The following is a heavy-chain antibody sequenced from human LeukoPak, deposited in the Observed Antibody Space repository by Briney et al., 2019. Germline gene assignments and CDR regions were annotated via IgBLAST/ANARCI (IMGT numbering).Heavy chain of an antibody. CDR3: ARRGYGDYADY. CDR1: GGSISSYY. D-gene: IGHD4-17*01. CDR2: IYYSGST. Sequence: SETLSLTCTVSGGSISSYYWSWIRQPPGKGLEWIGYIYYSGSTSYNPSLKSRVTISIDTSKNQFSLKLSSVTAADTAVYYCARRGYGDYADYWGQGSLVTVSS. V-gene: IGHV4-59*01. J-gene: IGHJ4*02.